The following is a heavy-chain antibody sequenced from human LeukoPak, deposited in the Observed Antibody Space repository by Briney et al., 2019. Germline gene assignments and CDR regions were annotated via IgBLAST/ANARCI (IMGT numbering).Heavy chain of an antibody. D-gene: IGHD3-22*01. J-gene: IGHJ3*01. CDR2: IYYSGTT. Sequence: SETLSLTCAVYGGSFSGYYWSWIRQPPGKGLEWIGYIYYSGTTNYNPSLKSRVTISVDTSKNQFSLKLSSVTAADSAVYYCARSYYYDSTGYNAFDLWGQGTMVTVSS. V-gene: IGHV4-59*08. CDR1: GGSFSGYY. CDR3: ARSYYYDSTGYNAFDL.